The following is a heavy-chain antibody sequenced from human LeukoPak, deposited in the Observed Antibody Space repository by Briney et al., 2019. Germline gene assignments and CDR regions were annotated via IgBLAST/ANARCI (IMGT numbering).Heavy chain of an antibody. CDR1: GFTFSSYA. J-gene: IGHJ3*01. CDR2: ISYDGSNK. V-gene: IGHV3-30-3*01. D-gene: IGHD3-10*01. CDR3: GEYYYASD. Sequence: PGGSLRLSCAASGFTFSSYAMHWVRQAPGKGLEWVAVISYDGSNKYYADSVKGRFTISRDNSKNTLYLQMNSLRAEDTAVYYCGEYYYASDWGQGTMVTVSS.